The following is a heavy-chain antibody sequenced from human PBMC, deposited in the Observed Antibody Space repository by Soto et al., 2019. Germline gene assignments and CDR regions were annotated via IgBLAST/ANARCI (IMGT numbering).Heavy chain of an antibody. CDR2: ITSSSTYI. Sequence: GVLRLSCAASGLTFSSFAMSWVRQAPGKGLEWVSSITSSSTYIYYADSVKGRFTISRDNAKNSLYLQMNSLRAEDTAMYYCARVDPPAKSWGRGTLVTISS. CDR3: ARVDPPAKS. CDR1: GLTFSSFA. V-gene: IGHV3-21*04. D-gene: IGHD2-2*01. J-gene: IGHJ5*02.